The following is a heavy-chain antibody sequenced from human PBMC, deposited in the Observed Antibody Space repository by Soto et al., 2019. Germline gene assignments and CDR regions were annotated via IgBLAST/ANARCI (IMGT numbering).Heavy chain of an antibody. J-gene: IGHJ4*02. CDR3: ARHRKGYSLDY. V-gene: IGHV4-39*01. Sequence: QLQLQESGPGLVKPSETLSLTCTVPSDSISSSTYYWAWIRQPPGKELEWIGGIYNRGNTYYSPSLKSRVPISMDTSKNQFSLKLSSVTAADTAVYYCARHRKGYSLDYWGQGTLVTVSS. CDR2: IYNRGNT. D-gene: IGHD5-18*01. CDR1: SDSISSSTYY.